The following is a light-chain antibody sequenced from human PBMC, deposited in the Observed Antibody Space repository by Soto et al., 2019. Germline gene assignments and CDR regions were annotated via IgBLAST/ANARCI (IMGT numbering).Light chain of an antibody. CDR2: AVT. CDR1: RSDVGTYDL. CDR3: CSYSGPSTYVV. V-gene: IGLV2-23*02. Sequence: QSVLTQHASVSGSPGQSITISCTGTRSDVGTYDLVSWYQQHPGKAPKLVISAVTKRPSGVSDRFSGSKSGNTASLTISGLQTEDEAYYYCCSYSGPSTYVVFGGGTKLTVL. J-gene: IGLJ2*01.